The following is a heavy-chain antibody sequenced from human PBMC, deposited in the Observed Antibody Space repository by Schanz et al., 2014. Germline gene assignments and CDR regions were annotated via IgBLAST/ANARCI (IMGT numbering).Heavy chain of an antibody. V-gene: IGHV4-39*01. Sequence: QLQLRESGPGLVKPSETLSLICSVSGTSITSSTYYWGWIRQPPGKGPEWIGSISYSGNTYYTPPLKSGVTISLAPSKTQFPLKLPSVTAADTAVYYCARPSSVVGITGWFDTWGQGTLVTVSS. CDR2: ISYSGNT. D-gene: IGHD3-22*01. CDR1: GTSITSSTYY. CDR3: ARPSSVVGITGWFDT. J-gene: IGHJ5*02.